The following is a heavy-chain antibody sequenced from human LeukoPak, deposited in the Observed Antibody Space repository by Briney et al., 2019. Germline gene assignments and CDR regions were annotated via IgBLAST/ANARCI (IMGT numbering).Heavy chain of an antibody. D-gene: IGHD3-10*01. J-gene: IGHJ4*02. CDR1: GGSVSSGNY. CDR2: MFTPGTI. CDR3: ARLSGRDYYFDY. Sequence: SETLSLTCTVSGGSVSSGNYWSWIRQPAGKGLESIGRMFTPGTINYNPSLKSRVTISLDASKNQFSLKLSSVTAADTAVYYCARLSGRDYYFDYWGQGTLVTVSS. V-gene: IGHV4-61*02.